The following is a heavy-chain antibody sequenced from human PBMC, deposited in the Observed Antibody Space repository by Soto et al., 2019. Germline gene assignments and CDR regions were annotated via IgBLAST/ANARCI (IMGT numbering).Heavy chain of an antibody. D-gene: IGHD3-22*01. CDR2: ISGSGDST. V-gene: IGHV3-23*01. CDR3: AHRGPTSFYYDSSAFYY. J-gene: IGHJ4*02. Sequence: EVQLLESGGDLVQPGESLRLSCAASGFTFSNYVINWVRQAPGKGLEWVSAISGSGDSTYYADSVKGRFTISRDNSKNPLYLQMNSLRAEDTAIYYCAHRGPTSFYYDSSAFYYWGQGTLVTVSS. CDR1: GFTFSNYV.